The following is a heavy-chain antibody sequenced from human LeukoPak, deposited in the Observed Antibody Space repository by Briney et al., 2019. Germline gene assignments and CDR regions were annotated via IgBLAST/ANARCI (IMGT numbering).Heavy chain of an antibody. CDR2: IRYDGSNK. J-gene: IGHJ4*02. CDR1: GFTFSSYS. CDR3: AKERDTAMVTIDY. V-gene: IGHV3-30*02. Sequence: GGSLRLSCAASGFTFSSYSMNWVRQAPGKGLEWVAFIRYDGSNKYYADSVKGRFTISRDNSKNTLYLQMNSLRAEDTAVYYCAKERDTAMVTIDYWGQGTLVTVSS. D-gene: IGHD5-18*01.